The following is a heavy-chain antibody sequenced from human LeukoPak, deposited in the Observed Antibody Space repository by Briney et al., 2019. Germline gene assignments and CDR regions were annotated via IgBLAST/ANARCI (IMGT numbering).Heavy chain of an antibody. Sequence: SETLSLTCTVSGGSITTSNYYWDWIRQPPGKGLEWIGTIYYTGRTYSNPSLKSRVTISGDTSKTQFSLKLISVTAADTAVYYCARRPTGSSNPYNWFDPWGQGTLVTVSS. J-gene: IGHJ5*02. CDR1: GGSITTSNYY. CDR2: IYYTGRT. CDR3: ARRPTGSSNPYNWFDP. D-gene: IGHD4-11*01. V-gene: IGHV4-39*01.